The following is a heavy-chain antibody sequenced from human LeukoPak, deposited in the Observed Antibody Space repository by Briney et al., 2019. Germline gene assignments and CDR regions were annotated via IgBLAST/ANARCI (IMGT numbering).Heavy chain of an antibody. CDR1: GFTFINYY. CDR3: ARDLDEGEKSDDY. D-gene: IGHD2-21*01. CDR2: INLSGGST. V-gene: IGHV1-46*01. J-gene: IGHJ4*02. Sequence: SVKVSCKASGFTFINYYMHWVRQAPGQGLEWLGIINLSGGSTHYPQKFQERVTMTRDTSTSTGYMGLSSLRSEDTAVYYCARDLDEGEKSDDYWGQGTLVTVSS.